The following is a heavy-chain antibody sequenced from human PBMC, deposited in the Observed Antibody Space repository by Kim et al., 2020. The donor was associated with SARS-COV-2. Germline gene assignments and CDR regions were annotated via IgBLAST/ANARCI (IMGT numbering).Heavy chain of an antibody. D-gene: IGHD3-3*01. CDR1: GGTFSSYA. J-gene: IGHJ5*02. Sequence: SVKVSCKASGGTFSSYAISWVRQAPGQGLEWMGGIIPIFGTANYAQKFQGRVTITADESTSTAYMELSSLRSEDTAVYYCARGPARRHQGHERRFLNWFDPWRQGTLVTVSS. CDR2: IIPIFGTA. CDR3: ARGPARRHQGHERRFLNWFDP. V-gene: IGHV1-69*13.